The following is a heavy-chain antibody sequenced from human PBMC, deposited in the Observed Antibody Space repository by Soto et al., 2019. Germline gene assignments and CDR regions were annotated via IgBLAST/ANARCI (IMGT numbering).Heavy chain of an antibody. J-gene: IGHJ4*02. CDR3: ARDSMITFGGIIVRPLFY. Sequence: ASETLSLTCTVSGGSISSSNWWRWVRQPPGKGLEWIGEIFQNGSTSYNPSLKSRVTISVDKSNNQFSLGLSSVTAADTAVYYCARDSMITFGGIIVRPLFYWGQGTLVTVSS. CDR2: IFQNGST. CDR1: GGSISSSNW. V-gene: IGHV4-4*02. D-gene: IGHD3-16*02.